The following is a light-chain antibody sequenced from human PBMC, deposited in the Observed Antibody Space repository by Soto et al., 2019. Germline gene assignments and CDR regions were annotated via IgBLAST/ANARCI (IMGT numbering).Light chain of an antibody. J-gene: IGLJ2*01. CDR2: SNN. Sequence: QPVLTQPPSASETPGQRVTISCSGSSSNIGRSTVNWYQQLPGTAPKLLIYSNNQRPSGVPDRFSGSKSGTSASLAISGLQSEDEADYYCATWDDSLNGVVFGGGTKLTVL. CDR3: ATWDDSLNGVV. CDR1: SSNIGRST. V-gene: IGLV1-44*01.